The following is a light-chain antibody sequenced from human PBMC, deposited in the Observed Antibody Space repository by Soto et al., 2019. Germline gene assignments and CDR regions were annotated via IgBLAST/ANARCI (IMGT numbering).Light chain of an antibody. CDR3: QVWDSSSDHVV. J-gene: IGLJ2*01. CDR1: NIGSKS. V-gene: IGLV3-21*04. CDR2: YDS. Sequence: SYELTQPPSVSVAPGKTARLTCGGNNIGSKSVHWYQQKPGQAPVLVIYYDSDRPSGIPERFSGSNSGNTATLTISRVEAGDEADDYCQVWDSSSDHVVFGGGTKLTVL.